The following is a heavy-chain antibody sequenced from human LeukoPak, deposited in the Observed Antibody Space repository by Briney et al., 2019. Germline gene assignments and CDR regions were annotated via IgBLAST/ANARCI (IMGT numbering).Heavy chain of an antibody. J-gene: IGHJ6*03. CDR3: ARGAGQIVVVPAAISASGYYYMDV. CDR1: GGSFSGYY. CDR2: INHSGST. V-gene: IGHV4-34*01. D-gene: IGHD2-2*01. Sequence: PSETLSLTCAVYGGSFSGYYWSWIRQPPGKGLEWIGEINHSGSTNSNPSLKSRVTISVDTSKNQFSLKLSSVTAADTAVYYCARGAGQIVVVPAAISASGYYYMDVWAKGPRSPSP.